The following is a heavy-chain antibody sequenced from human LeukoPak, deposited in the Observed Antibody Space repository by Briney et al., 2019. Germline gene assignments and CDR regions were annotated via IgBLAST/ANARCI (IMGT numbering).Heavy chain of an antibody. V-gene: IGHV3-21*01. D-gene: IGHD3-3*01. CDR1: GFIFSSYS. J-gene: IGHJ5*02. CDR3: ARDFWSALLFDP. CDR2: ISSSSSYI. Sequence: GGSLRLSCAASGFIFSSYSMNWVRQAPGKGLEWVSSISSSSSYIYYADSVKGRFTISRDNAKDSLYLQMNSLRAEDTAVYYCARDFWSALLFDPWGQGTLVTVSS.